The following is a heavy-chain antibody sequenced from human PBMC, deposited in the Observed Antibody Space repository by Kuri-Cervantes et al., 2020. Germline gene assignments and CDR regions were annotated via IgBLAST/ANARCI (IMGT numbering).Heavy chain of an antibody. CDR3: ARDQVRLWFGELLNYYYYYGMDV. D-gene: IGHD3-10*01. J-gene: IGHJ6*02. Sequence: GGSLRLSCAASGFTFSSYSMHWVRQAPGKGLEWVAVISYDGSNKYYADSVKGRFTISRDNSKNTLYLQMNSLRAEDTAVYYCARDQVRLWFGELLNYYYYYGMDVRGQGTTVTVSS. CDR2: ISYDGSNK. V-gene: IGHV3-30*03. CDR1: GFTFSSYS.